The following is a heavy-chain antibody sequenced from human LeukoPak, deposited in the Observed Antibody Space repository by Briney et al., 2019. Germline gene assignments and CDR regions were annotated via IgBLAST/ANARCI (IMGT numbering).Heavy chain of an antibody. Sequence: PGGSLRLSCAASGFIFSNYNMNWVRQAPGKGLEWVAFIRYDGTNKYYADSVRGRFTISRDNSKNTLYLQMNSLRAEDTAVYYCPKEYSSGWHDAFDIWGQGTMVTVSS. D-gene: IGHD6-19*01. J-gene: IGHJ3*02. CDR2: IRYDGTNK. V-gene: IGHV3-30*02. CDR1: GFIFSNYN. CDR3: PKEYSSGWHDAFDI.